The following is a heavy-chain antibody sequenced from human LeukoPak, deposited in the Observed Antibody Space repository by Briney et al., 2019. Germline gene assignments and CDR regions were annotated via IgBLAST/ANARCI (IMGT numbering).Heavy chain of an antibody. CDR1: GDSISSSSYY. D-gene: IGHD6-13*01. CDR2: IYYSGST. J-gene: IGHJ4*02. Sequence: PSETLSLTCTVSGDSISSSSYYWGWIRQPPGKGLEWIGSIYYSGSTYYNPSLKSRVTISVDTSKNQFSLKLSSVTAADTAVYYCARLALVGGIDYWGQGTLVTVSS. V-gene: IGHV4-39*07. CDR3: ARLALVGGIDY.